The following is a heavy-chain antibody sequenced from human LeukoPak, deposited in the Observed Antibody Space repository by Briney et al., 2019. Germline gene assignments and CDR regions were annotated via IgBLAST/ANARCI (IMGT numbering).Heavy chain of an antibody. CDR1: GFTVSSNY. CDR3: AREQWRQYYYGMDG. D-gene: IGHD6-19*01. CDR2: IYSGGST. V-gene: IGHV3-66*01. J-gene: IGHJ6*02. Sequence: GGSLRLSCAASGFTVSSNYMSWVRQAPGKGLEWVSVIYSGGSTYYADSVKGRFTISRDNSKNTLYLQMNSLRAEDTAVYYCAREQWRQYYYGMDGGGQGTTVTVSS.